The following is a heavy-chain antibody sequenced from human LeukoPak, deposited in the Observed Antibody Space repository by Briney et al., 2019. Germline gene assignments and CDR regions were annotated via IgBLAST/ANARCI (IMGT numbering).Heavy chain of an antibody. CDR1: GGSISSSSYY. Sequence: SETLSLTCTVSGGSISSSSYYWSWIRQPPGKGLEWIGEINHSGSTNYNPSLKSRVTISVDTSKNQFSLKLNSVTAADTAVYYCASRQLGKDFQLWGQGTLVTVSS. CDR3: ASRQLGKDFQL. V-gene: IGHV4-39*07. D-gene: IGHD6-13*01. CDR2: INHSGST. J-gene: IGHJ1*01.